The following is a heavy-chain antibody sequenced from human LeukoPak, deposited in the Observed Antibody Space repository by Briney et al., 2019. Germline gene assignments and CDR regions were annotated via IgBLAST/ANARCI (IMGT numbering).Heavy chain of an antibody. CDR1: GGSISSSSYY. Sequence: PSGTLSLTCTVSGGSISSSSYYWSWIRQPPGKGLEWIGEINHSGSTNYNPSLKSRVTISVDTSKNQFSLKLSSVTAADAAVYYCARLVLLWFGDSNWFDPWGQGTLVTVSS. J-gene: IGHJ5*02. V-gene: IGHV4-39*07. CDR3: ARLVLLWFGDSNWFDP. D-gene: IGHD3-10*01. CDR2: INHSGST.